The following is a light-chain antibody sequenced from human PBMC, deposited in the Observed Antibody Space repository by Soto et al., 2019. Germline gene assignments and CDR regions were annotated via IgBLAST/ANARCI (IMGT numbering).Light chain of an antibody. J-gene: IGKJ4*01. CDR3: QQYNSYSPLT. CDR2: AAS. V-gene: IGKV1-16*01. Sequence: DIQITPSPCSVSASVGARVTITCRVSQSISSYLNWYQQKPGKAPKPLIYAASTLQSGVPSRFSGSGSGTDFTLTISSLQPDDFATYYCQQYNSYSPLTFGGGTKVDIK. CDR1: QSISSY.